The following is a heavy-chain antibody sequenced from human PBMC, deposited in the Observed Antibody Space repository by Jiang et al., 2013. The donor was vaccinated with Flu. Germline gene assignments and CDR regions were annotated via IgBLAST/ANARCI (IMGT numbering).Heavy chain of an antibody. V-gene: IGHV1-46*01. CDR3: ARAYGGLYYYDNTGFDP. D-gene: IGHD3-22*01. CDR2: INPRNGST. J-gene: IGHJ5*02. CDR1: GYTFTNYY. Sequence: SGAEVKKSGASVKVSCKASGYTFTNYYLHWVRQAPGQGLAWIGVINPRNGSTTYAQKFQGRVSMTRDTSTTTVYVELSSLRAEDTAVYYCARAYGGLYYYDNTGFDPWGQGTLVTVSS.